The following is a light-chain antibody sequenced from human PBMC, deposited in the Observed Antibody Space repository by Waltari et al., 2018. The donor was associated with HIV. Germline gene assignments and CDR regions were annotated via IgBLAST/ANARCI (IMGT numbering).Light chain of an antibody. J-gene: IGLJ2*01. CDR3: QAWDSGTVV. Sequence: SYELTQPPSVSVSPGQTARITCSGDALPKQYAYWYHQKPGQAPVLVIYKDTERPSGIPERFSGSNSGNTATLTISGTQVMDEADYYCQAWDSGTVVFGGGTKLTVL. V-gene: IGLV3-25*02. CDR1: ALPKQY. CDR2: KDT.